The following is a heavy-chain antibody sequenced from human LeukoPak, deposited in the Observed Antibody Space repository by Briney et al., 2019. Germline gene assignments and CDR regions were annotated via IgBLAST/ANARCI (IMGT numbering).Heavy chain of an antibody. D-gene: IGHD2-15*01. CDR1: PDSTTSNF. Sequence: SETLSLTCTVSPDSTTSNFWSWVRQPPGKGLEWIGEIHRSGSTNYNPSLQSRVTISVDTSKNQFSLKMRSVTAADTAVYYCTREALGFCSGGSCVHWFDPWGQGTLVTVSS. CDR3: TREALGFCSGGSCVHWFDP. J-gene: IGHJ5*02. CDR2: IHRSGST. V-gene: IGHV4-59*01.